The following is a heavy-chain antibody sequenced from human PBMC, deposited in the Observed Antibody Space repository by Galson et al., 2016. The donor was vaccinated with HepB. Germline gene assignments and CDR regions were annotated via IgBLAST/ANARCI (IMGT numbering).Heavy chain of an antibody. CDR1: GYTFSRYG. D-gene: IGHD4-17*01. J-gene: IGHJ5*02. CDR2: IIPKFGTA. Sequence: SVKVSCKASGYTFSRYGISWVRQAPGQGLEWLGGIIPKFGTAQYPQKFQGRVTITADEATTTAYMDLSSLTSEDSAIYYCARDKEDYVDGGGYNYFDPWGQGTLVTVSS. CDR3: ARDKEDYVDGGGYNYFDP. V-gene: IGHV1-69*13.